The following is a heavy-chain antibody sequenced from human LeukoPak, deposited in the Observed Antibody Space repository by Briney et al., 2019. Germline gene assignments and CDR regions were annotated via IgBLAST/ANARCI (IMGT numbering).Heavy chain of an antibody. V-gene: IGHV3-23*01. CDR3: AGYYYDSSGYYPVY. D-gene: IGHD3-22*01. CDR2: ISANGEGT. J-gene: IGHJ4*02. Sequence: GGSLRLSCAASGFTFSTYAMSWVRQAPGKGLEWVSSISANGEGTYYADSVKGRFTISRDNAKNSLYLQMNSLRAEDTAVYYCAGYYYDSSGYYPVYLGQGTLVTVSS. CDR1: GFTFSTYA.